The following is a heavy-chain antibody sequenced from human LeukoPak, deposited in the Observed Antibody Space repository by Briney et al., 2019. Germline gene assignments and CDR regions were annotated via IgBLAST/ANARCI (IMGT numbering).Heavy chain of an antibody. D-gene: IGHD2-21*01. CDR1: GFTLSSYV. CDR3: AKVQHADFNMNFDS. CDR2: ISASDDRT. J-gene: IGHJ4*02. V-gene: IGHV3-23*01. Sequence: GGSLRLSCAASGFTLSSYVMNWLRQAPGEGLEWVSSISASDDRTFYADSVKGRFTISRDNSKNTVYLQMSSLRAGDTAVYYCAKVQHADFNMNFDSWGQGTLVTVSS.